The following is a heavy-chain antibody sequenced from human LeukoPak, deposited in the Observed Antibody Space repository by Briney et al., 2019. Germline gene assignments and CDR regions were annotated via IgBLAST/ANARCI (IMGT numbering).Heavy chain of an antibody. D-gene: IGHD6-6*01. CDR2: ISAYNGNT. J-gene: IGHJ5*02. Sequence: ASVKVSCKASGYTFTSYGISWVRQAPGQGLEWMGWISAYNGNTNYAQKLQGRVTMTTDTSTSTAYMELRSLRSDDTAVYYCARDRVIRAARPRVWFDPWGQGTLVTVSS. CDR3: ARDRVIRAARPRVWFDP. V-gene: IGHV1-18*01. CDR1: GYTFTSYG.